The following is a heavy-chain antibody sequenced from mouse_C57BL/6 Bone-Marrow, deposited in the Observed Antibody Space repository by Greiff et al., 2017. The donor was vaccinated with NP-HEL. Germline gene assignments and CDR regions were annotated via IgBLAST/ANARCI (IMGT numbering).Heavy chain of an antibody. CDR2: INPKNGGT. V-gene: IGHV1-26*01. CDR1: GYTFTDYY. D-gene: IGHD2-3*01. J-gene: IGHJ4*01. CDR3: ARSGDGYSYYAMDY. Sequence: VQLQQSGPELVKPGASVKISCKASGYTFTDYYMNWVKQSHGKSLEWIGDINPKNGGTSYNQKFKGKATLTVDKSSSTAYMELRSLTSEDSAVYYCARSGDGYSYYAMDYWGQGTSVTVSS.